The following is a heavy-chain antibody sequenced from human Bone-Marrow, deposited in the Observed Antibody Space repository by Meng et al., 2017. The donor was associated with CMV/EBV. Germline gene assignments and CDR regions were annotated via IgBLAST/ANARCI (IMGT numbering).Heavy chain of an antibody. CDR2: ISSSSYI. Sequence: FTFSSYSMNWVRQSPGKGLEWVSSISSSSYINYADSVKGRFTISRDNAKNSPYLQMNSLRAEDTAVYYCAIDYDFWSGYYPQRLSDYWGQGTLVTVSS. D-gene: IGHD3-3*01. J-gene: IGHJ4*02. CDR1: FTFSSYS. CDR3: AIDYDFWSGYYPQRLSDY. V-gene: IGHV3-21*01.